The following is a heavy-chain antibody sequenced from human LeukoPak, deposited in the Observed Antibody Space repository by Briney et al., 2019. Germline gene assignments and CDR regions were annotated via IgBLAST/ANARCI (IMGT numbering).Heavy chain of an antibody. CDR2: ISYDGSNK. CDR3: AKDWESSSWFWGRCDY. J-gene: IGHJ4*02. V-gene: IGHV3-30*18. D-gene: IGHD6-13*01. Sequence: GGSLRLSCAASGFTFSSYGMHWVRQAPGKGLEWVAVISYDGSNKYYADSVKGRFTISRDNSKNALYLQMNSLRAEDTAVYYCAKDWESSSWFWGRCDYWGQGTLVTVSS. CDR1: GFTFSSYG.